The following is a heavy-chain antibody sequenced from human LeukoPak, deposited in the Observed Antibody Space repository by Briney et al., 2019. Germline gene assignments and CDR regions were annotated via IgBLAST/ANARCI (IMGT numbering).Heavy chain of an antibody. J-gene: IGHJ4*02. CDR3: ASNYYGSGSLDY. CDR2: IYYSGST. Sequence: SETLSLTCTVSGGSISNYYWSWIRQPPGKGLEWIAYIYYSGSTNYNPSLKSRVTISVDTSKNQFSLKLSSVTAADTAVYYCASNYYGSGSLDYWGQGNLVTVSS. D-gene: IGHD3-10*01. CDR1: GGSISNYY. V-gene: IGHV4-59*08.